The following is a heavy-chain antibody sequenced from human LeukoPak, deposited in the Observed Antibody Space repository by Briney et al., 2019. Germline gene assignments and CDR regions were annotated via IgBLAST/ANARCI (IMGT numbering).Heavy chain of an antibody. CDR1: GFTFSSYA. Sequence: GGSLRLSCAASGFTFSSYAMSWVRQAPGKGLEWVSAISGSGGSTYYADSVQGRFTISRENSKNTLYLQMNSLRAEDTAVYYCAKAPGYSYGPYYFDYWGQGTLVTVSS. D-gene: IGHD5-18*01. V-gene: IGHV3-23*01. CDR2: ISGSGGST. J-gene: IGHJ4*02. CDR3: AKAPGYSYGPYYFDY.